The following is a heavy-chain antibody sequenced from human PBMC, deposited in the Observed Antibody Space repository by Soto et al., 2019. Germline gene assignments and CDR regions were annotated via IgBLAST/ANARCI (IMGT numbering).Heavy chain of an antibody. CDR2: IRSKAYGGTT. V-gene: IGHV3-49*03. CDR3: TRATYGDYYLIISFDP. D-gene: IGHD4-17*01. Sequence: GGSLRLSCTASGFTFGDYAMSWFRQAPGKGLEWVGFIRSKAYGGTTEYAASVKGRFTISRDDSKSIAYLQMNSLKTEDTAVYYCTRATYGDYYLIISFDPWGQGTLVTVSS. CDR1: GFTFGDYA. J-gene: IGHJ5*02.